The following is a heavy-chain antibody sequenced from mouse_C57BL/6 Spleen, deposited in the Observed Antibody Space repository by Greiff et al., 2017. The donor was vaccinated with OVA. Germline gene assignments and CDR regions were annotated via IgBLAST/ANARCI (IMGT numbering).Heavy chain of an antibody. CDR1: GYSFTDYN. J-gene: IGHJ4*01. D-gene: IGHD1-1*01. Sequence: EVQLQESGPELVKPGASVKISCKASGYSFTDYNMNWVKQSNGKSLEWIGVINPNYGTTSYNQKFKGKATLTVDQSSSTAYMQLNSLTSEDSAVYYCARGGFITTVVAPYYAMDYWGQGTSVTVSS. V-gene: IGHV1-39*01. CDR3: ARGGFITTVVAPYYAMDY. CDR2: INPNYGTT.